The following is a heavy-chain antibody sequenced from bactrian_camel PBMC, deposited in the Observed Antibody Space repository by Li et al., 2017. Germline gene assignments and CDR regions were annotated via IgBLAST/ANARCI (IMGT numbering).Heavy chain of an antibody. J-gene: IGHJ4*01. Sequence: EVQLVESGGGLVQPGGSLRLSCAPSGFTGDKYDMSWVRQSLGKGLQWVSGITGGGMTYYADSMKGRFTISQDNAKNTVYLQMNSLKPEVTAMYYCAATMGTRSAGTILPRDFPYWGQGTQVTVS. CDR1: GFTGDKYD. CDR3: AATMGTRSAGTILPRDFPY. V-gene: IGHV3S40*01. D-gene: IGHD6*01. CDR2: ITGGGMT.